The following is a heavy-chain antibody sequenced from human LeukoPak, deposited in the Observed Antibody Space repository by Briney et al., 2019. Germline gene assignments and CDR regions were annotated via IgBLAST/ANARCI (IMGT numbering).Heavy chain of an antibody. CDR3: ARDRVGATPGYYYYGMDV. CDR1: GGSISSYY. Sequence: SETLSLTCTVSGGSISSYYWSWIRQPPGKGLEWIGYIYYTGSTNYNPSLKSRVTISVDTSKNQFSLKLSSVTAADTAVYYCARDRVGATPGYYYYGMDVWGQGTTVTVSS. V-gene: IGHV4-59*01. D-gene: IGHD1-26*01. J-gene: IGHJ6*02. CDR2: IYYTGST.